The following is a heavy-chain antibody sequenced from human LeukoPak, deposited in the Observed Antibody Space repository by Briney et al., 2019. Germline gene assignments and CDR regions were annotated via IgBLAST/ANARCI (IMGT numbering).Heavy chain of an antibody. J-gene: IGHJ4*02. D-gene: IGHD5-18*01. CDR2: IYYSGST. Sequence: SETLSLTCAVSGGSISSYYWSWIRQPPGKGLEWIGYIYYSGSTNYNPSLKSRVTISVDTSKNQFSLKLSSVTAADTAVYYCARSGYSYGTDYWGQGTLVTVSS. CDR1: GGSISSYY. CDR3: ARSGYSYGTDY. V-gene: IGHV4-59*01.